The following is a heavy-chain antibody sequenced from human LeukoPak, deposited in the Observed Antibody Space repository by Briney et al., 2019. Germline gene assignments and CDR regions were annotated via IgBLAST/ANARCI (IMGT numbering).Heavy chain of an antibody. Sequence: PGGSLRLSCAASGFRFNTYWMSWVRQAPGKGLEWVANIKQDGSEKYYVDSVKGRFTISRDNAKNSLYLQMNSLRAEDTAVYYCAREGGGWYIDYWGQGTLVTVSS. D-gene: IGHD6-19*01. J-gene: IGHJ4*02. CDR3: AREGGGWYIDY. CDR2: IKQDGSEK. V-gene: IGHV3-7*01. CDR1: GFRFNTYW.